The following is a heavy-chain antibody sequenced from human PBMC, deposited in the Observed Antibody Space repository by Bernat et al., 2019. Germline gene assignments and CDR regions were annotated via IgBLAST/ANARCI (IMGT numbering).Heavy chain of an antibody. Sequence: QVQLQESGPGLLKPSETLSLTCAVYGGSFSGYYWSWIRQPPGKGLEWIGEINHSGSTNYNPSLKSRVTISVDTSKNQFSLKLSSVTAADTAVYYCARARYYDFWSGYLDNWFDPWGQGTLVTVSS. D-gene: IGHD3-3*01. CDR2: INHSGST. CDR1: GGSFSGYY. J-gene: IGHJ5*02. V-gene: IGHV4-34*01. CDR3: ARARYYDFWSGYLDNWFDP.